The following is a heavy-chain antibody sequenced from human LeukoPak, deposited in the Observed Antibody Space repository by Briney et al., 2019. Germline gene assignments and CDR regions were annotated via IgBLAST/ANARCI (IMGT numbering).Heavy chain of an antibody. J-gene: IGHJ5*02. D-gene: IGHD6-13*01. CDR3: ARDLAAAGTTAYSWFDP. CDR2: INTYNDDT. V-gene: IGHV1-18*01. Sequence: ASVKVSCKASGYTFYSHGISWVRQAPGQGLEWMGWINTYNDDTDYAQRFQGRVTMTTDTSANTAYMELRSLRSDDTAVYYCARDLAAAGTTAYSWFDPWGQGTLVTVSS. CDR1: GYTFYSHG.